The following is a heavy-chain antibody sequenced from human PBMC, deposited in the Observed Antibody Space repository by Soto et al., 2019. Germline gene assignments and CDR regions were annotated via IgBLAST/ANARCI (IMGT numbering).Heavy chain of an antibody. Sequence: CAAAELSRCRYAMHCFIKTQGKRLEWVSYISSSSSTIYYAESVKGRFTIARDNAKNSLYLQMNSVRAEDTAVYYCAIDSITIFGVVLYNLFDPWGKGTLVTVSS. V-gene: IGHV3-48*01. D-gene: IGHD3-3*01. CDR1: ELSRCRYA. J-gene: IGHJ5*02. CDR3: AIDSITIFGVVLYNLFDP. CDR2: ISSSSSTI.